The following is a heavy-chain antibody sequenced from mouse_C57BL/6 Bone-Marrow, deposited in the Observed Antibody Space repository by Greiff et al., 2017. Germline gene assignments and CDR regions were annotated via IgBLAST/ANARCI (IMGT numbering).Heavy chain of an antibody. D-gene: IGHD4-1*01. CDR1: GYAFSSYW. J-gene: IGHJ2*01. Sequence: QVQLQQPGAELVKPGASVKISCKASGYAFSSYWMNWVKQRPGKGLERIGQIYPGDGDTNYKGKFKGKATLTVDKSFSAAYMLLSSLTSVYPAVYVCARDGWDDFDYWGQGNTLTVS. CDR2: IYPGDGDT. V-gene: IGHV1-80*01. CDR3: ARDGWDDFDY.